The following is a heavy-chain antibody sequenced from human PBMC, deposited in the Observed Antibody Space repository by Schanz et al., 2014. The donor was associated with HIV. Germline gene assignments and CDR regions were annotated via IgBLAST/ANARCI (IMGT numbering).Heavy chain of an antibody. J-gene: IGHJ3*02. CDR3: AKGTFLAADGHDAFDI. V-gene: IGHV3-9*01. Sequence: VQLVESGGGVVQPGRSLRLSCAASGFTFSSYGMHWVRQVPGKGLEWVSGITWNSITIDYADSVKGRFTISRDNAKNSLYLQMNSLRPEDTALYYCAKGTFLAADGHDAFDIWGQGTMVTVSS. D-gene: IGHD6-13*01. CDR1: GFTFSSYG. CDR2: ITWNSITI.